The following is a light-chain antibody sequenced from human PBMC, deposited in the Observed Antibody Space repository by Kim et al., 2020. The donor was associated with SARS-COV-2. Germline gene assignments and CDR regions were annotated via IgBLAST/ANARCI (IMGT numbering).Light chain of an antibody. CDR3: QVWDSSSDHPGV. Sequence: PGKPATITCGGNNIGSKSLPWYQQKPGQAPVLVIYYDSDRPSGIPERFSGSNSGNTATLTISRVEAGDEADYYCQVWDSSSDHPGVFGTGTKVTVL. CDR2: YDS. J-gene: IGLJ1*01. CDR1: NIGSKS. V-gene: IGLV3-21*04.